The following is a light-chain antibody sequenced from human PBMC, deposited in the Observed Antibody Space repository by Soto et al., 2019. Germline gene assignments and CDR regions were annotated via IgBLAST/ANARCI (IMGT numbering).Light chain of an antibody. Sequence: EIVLTQSPGTLSLSPGERATLSCRASQTTSSAYLAWYQQKPGQAPRLLIYATSNRATGIPDRFSGSGSGTDFTLNITRLEPEDFAVYYCQLYRSPPPEYTFGQGTNLEIK. CDR1: QTTSSAY. CDR3: QLYRSPPPEYT. J-gene: IGKJ2*01. V-gene: IGKV3-20*01. CDR2: ATS.